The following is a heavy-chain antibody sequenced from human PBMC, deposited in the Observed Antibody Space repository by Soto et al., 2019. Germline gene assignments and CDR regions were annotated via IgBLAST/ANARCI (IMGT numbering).Heavy chain of an antibody. CDR1: GGTFSSYA. D-gene: IGHD5-18*01. J-gene: IGHJ6*02. V-gene: IGHV1-69*01. CDR2: IIPIFGTA. Sequence: QVQLVQSGAEVKKPGSSVKVSCKASGGTFSSYAISWVRQAPGQGLEWMGGIIPIFGTANYAQKFQGRVTITADESTSRAYMELSRLRSEDTAVYYCASAVGGTAMVGGHYYYCYGMDVWGQGTTVTVSS. CDR3: ASAVGGTAMVGGHYYYCYGMDV.